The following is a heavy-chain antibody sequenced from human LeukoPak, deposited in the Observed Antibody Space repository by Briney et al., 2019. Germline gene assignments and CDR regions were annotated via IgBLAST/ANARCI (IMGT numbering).Heavy chain of an antibody. CDR1: GGTFSSYA. CDR2: IIPIFGTA. J-gene: IGHJ4*02. CDR3: ARRYYYDSSGYYPTAYYFDY. D-gene: IGHD3-22*01. Sequence: ASVKVSCKASGGTFSSYAISWVRQAPGQGLEWMGGIIPIFGTANYAQKFQGRVTITADESTSTAYMELSSLRSEDTAVYYCARRYYYDSSGYYPTAYYFDYWGQGTLVTVSS. V-gene: IGHV1-69*01.